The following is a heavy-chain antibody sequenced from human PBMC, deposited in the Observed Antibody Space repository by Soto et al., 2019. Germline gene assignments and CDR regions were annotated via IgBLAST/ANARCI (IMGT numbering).Heavy chain of an antibody. Sequence: SETLSLTCIVSGGSISSSSYYWAWIRQPPGKGLEWIGSIYYSGSTYYNPSLKSRVTISVDTSKNQFSLKLNSVTAADPAVYYCARHDYGDLSSSGWFDPWGQGTLVTVSS. CDR1: GGSISSSSYY. V-gene: IGHV4-39*01. CDR3: ARHDYGDLSSSGWFDP. CDR2: IYYSGST. D-gene: IGHD4-17*01. J-gene: IGHJ5*02.